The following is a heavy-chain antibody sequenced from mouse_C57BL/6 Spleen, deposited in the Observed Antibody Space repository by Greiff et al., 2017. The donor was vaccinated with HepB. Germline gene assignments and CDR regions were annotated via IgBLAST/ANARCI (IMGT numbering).Heavy chain of an antibody. CDR3: ARSLANWDEGYAMDY. V-gene: IGHV1-19*01. CDR1: GSTFPDYY. J-gene: IGHJ4*01. Sequence: EVKLQDSGPVLLKPGASVRMSCRASGSTFPDYYMNWVKQSHGKSLEWIGVINPYNGGTSYNQKFKGKATLTVDKSSSTAYMELNSLTSEDSAVYYCARSLANWDEGYAMDYWGQGTSVTVSS. D-gene: IGHD4-1*01. CDR2: INPYNGGT.